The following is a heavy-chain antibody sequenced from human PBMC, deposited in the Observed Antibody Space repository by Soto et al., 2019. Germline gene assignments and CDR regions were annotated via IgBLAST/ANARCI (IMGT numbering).Heavy chain of an antibody. Sequence: GGSLRLSCAASGFTFSSYGMHWVRQAPGKGLEWVAVISYDGSNKYYADSVKGRFTISRDNSKKTLYLQMNSLRAEDTAVYYCARDYQKFRYYYASSGTPPFFDIWGQGTMVTVSS. D-gene: IGHD3-22*01. CDR3: ARDYQKFRYYYASSGTPPFFDI. J-gene: IGHJ3*02. CDR2: ISYDGSNK. V-gene: IGHV3-30*03. CDR1: GFTFSSYG.